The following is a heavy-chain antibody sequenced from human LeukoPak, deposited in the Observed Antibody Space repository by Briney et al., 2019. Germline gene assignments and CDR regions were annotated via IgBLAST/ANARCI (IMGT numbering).Heavy chain of an antibody. CDR3: AKDLRVGVIDWWGYFDY. CDR2: ISSSSSYI. CDR1: GFTFSSYS. J-gene: IGHJ4*02. Sequence: GGSLRLSCAASGFTFSSYSMNWVRQAPGKGLEWVSSISSSSSYIYYADSVKGRFTISRDNSKNTLYLQMNSLRAEDTAVYYCAKDLRVGVIDWWGYFDYWGQGTMATVSS. V-gene: IGHV3-21*04. D-gene: IGHD3-16*02.